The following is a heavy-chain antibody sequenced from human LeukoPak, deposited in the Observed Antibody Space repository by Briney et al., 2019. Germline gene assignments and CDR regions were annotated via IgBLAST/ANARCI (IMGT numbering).Heavy chain of an antibody. D-gene: IGHD2-2*01. J-gene: IGHJ6*03. CDR1: GGSISSYY. CDR2: IYTSGST. CDR3: ARSSIVVVPAATGYYMDV. V-gene: IGHV4-4*07. Sequence: SETLSLTCTVSGGSISSYYWSWIRQPAGKGLEWIGRIYTSGSTNYNPSLKSRVTMSVDTSKNQFFLKLSSVTAADTAVYYCARSSIVVVPAATGYYMDVWGKGTTVTVSS.